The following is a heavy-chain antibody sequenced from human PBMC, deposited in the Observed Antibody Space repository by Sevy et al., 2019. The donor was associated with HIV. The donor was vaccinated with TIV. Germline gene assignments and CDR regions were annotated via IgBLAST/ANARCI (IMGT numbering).Heavy chain of an antibody. Sequence: GGSLRLSCKASGFNFNNYAMSWVRQAPGKGLEWVSTISGSGGRTYTAESVRGRLNNSRDNSKRTVYLQMNSLGGDDTAIYYCAKDPYSSGEYFQKWGQGARVTVSS. D-gene: IGHD3-22*01. CDR1: GFNFNNYA. CDR2: ISGSGGRT. CDR3: AKDPYSSGEYFQK. V-gene: IGHV3-23*01. J-gene: IGHJ1*01.